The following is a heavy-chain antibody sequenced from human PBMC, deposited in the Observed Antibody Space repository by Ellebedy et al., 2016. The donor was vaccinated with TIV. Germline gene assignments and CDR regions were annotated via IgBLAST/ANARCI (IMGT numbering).Heavy chain of an antibody. J-gene: IGHJ4*02. D-gene: IGHD1-26*01. V-gene: IGHV1-18*01. CDR3: ARVSGSYYKSSSSAYFDY. CDR1: GYTFTSFG. CDR2: IGTYSGHT. Sequence: AASVKVSCKASGYTFTSFGITWVRHAPGQGPEWMGWIGTYSGHTNYARKFQGRVTMTTDTFTSTAFMDLRSLRSDDTAVYYCARVSGSYYKSSSSAYFDYWGQGTLVTVSS.